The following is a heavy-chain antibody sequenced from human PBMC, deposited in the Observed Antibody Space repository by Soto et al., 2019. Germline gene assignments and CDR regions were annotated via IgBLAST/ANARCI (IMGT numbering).Heavy chain of an antibody. V-gene: IGHV3-48*03. J-gene: IGHJ4*02. CDR3: TREIQQLWPYFDY. CDR2: IHGGGTV. D-gene: IGHD2-21*01. CDR1: GFDFDNFE. Sequence: PGGSLRLSCVASGFDFDNFEMNWVRQAPGRGPEWLSYIHGGGTVYYADSVKGRFTISRDNSKNSLYLQMNSLKTEDTAVYYCTREIQQLWPYFDYWGQGTLVTVSS.